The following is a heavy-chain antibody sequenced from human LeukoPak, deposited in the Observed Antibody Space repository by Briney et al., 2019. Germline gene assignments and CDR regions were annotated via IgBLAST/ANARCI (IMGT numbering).Heavy chain of an antibody. D-gene: IGHD6-19*01. J-gene: IGHJ4*02. CDR3: ARGDTGFSSAWGRDFDY. CDR1: GFTVSSKY. V-gene: IGHV3-66*01. Sequence: GGSLRLSCAAFGFTVSSKYMSWVRQAPGKGLEWVSVLYSGGDTYYADSVKGRFTISRDNSKNTLYLQMNNLRPEDTVVYYCARGDTGFSSAWGRDFDYWGQGTLVTVSS. CDR2: LYSGGDT.